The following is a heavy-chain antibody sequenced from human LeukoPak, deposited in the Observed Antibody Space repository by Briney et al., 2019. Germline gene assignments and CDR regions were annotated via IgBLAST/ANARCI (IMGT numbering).Heavy chain of an antibody. Sequence: GGSLRLSCAASGFSFSTHWMSWVRQAPGKGLEWVANIKQDGSEKYYVDSVKGRFTISRDNAKNSLYLQMNSLRAEDTAVYYCARGGWYYFNYRGQGTLVTVSS. J-gene: IGHJ4*02. CDR3: ARGGWYYFNY. D-gene: IGHD6-19*01. CDR1: GFSFSTHW. V-gene: IGHV3-7*05. CDR2: IKQDGSEK.